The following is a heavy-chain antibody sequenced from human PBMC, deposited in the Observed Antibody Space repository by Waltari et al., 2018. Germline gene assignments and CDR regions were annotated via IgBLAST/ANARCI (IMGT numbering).Heavy chain of an antibody. CDR2: IGTAGDT. Sequence: EVQLVESGGGLVQPGGSLRLSCAASGFPFSSYDIHWVRQATGKGLEWVSAIGTAGDTYYPGSVKGRFTISRENAKNSLYLQMNSLRAGDTAVYYCARRAIDWYFDLWGRGTLVTVSS. CDR3: ARRAIDWYFDL. V-gene: IGHV3-13*01. CDR1: GFPFSSYD. J-gene: IGHJ2*01.